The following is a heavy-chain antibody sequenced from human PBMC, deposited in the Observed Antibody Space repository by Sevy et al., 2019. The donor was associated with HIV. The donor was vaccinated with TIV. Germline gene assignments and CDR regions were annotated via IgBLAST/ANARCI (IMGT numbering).Heavy chain of an antibody. CDR1: GFNLSPYW. CDR2: IKQDGNEK. J-gene: IGHJ4*02. V-gene: IGHV3-7*01. D-gene: IGHD3-22*01. Sequence: GGSLRLSCVASGFNLSPYWMTWVRQAPGKGLEWVANIKQDGNEKYYVDSVKGRFTVSRANAKNALYLQMYSLRVEDTAVYFCASNTYHYDSNTYYPVYGGQGTRVTSPQ. CDR3: ASNTYHYDSNTYYPVY.